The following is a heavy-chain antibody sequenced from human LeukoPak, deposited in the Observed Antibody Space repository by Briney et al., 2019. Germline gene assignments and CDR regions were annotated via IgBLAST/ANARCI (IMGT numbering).Heavy chain of an antibody. CDR3: AREGGSWPLDY. Sequence: SVKVSCKASGGTFSSYAISWVRQAPGHGLDWMGGIIPIYGTANYAQKFQGRVTITADESTSTAYMELSSLRSEDTAVYYCAREGGSWPLDYWGQGTLVTVSS. CDR1: GGTFSSYA. D-gene: IGHD6-13*01. V-gene: IGHV1-69*13. J-gene: IGHJ4*02. CDR2: IIPIYGTA.